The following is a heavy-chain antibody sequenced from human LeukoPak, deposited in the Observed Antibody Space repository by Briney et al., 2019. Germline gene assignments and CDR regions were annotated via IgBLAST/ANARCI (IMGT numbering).Heavy chain of an antibody. J-gene: IGHJ4*02. V-gene: IGHV4-39*07. CDR2: IYYSGST. CDR1: GGSISSYY. Sequence: SETLSLTCTVSGGSISSYYWGWIRQPPGKGLEWIGSIYYSGSTYYNPSLKSRVTISVDTSKNQFSLKLSSVTAADTAVYYCARDRGTIVVVTDFDYWGQGTLVTVSS. D-gene: IGHD3-22*01. CDR3: ARDRGTIVVVTDFDY.